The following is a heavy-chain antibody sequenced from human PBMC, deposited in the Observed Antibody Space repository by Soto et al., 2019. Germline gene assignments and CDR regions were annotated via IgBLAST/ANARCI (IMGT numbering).Heavy chain of an antibody. J-gene: IGHJ6*02. CDR2: IIPLFGST. D-gene: IGHD3-10*01. Sequence: QVQVVQSGVEVRRPGSSVKVSCKASGDTFKNCVISWVRQAPGQGLVWMRGIIPLFGSTDFAQRCQGRITIATDESTTTAYMELSRLRSENTATYYCAAELGFGKLSVVWGQGSTVIISS. CDR3: AAELGFGKLSVV. CDR1: GDTFKNCV. V-gene: IGHV1-69*01.